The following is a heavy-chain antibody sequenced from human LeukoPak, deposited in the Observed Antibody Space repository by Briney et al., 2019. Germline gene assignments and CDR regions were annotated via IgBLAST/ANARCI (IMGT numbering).Heavy chain of an antibody. J-gene: IGHJ4*01. CDR2: ISGSSANT. CDR1: GFTLSNYG. Sequence: AGGSLRLSCAASGFTLSNYGMSWVRQAPGKGLEWVSAISGSSANTYYADSVMGRFTISRDDSKNTLNLQMNSLRAEDTAVYYCARRRGAISGAFDSWGQGTLVTVSS. D-gene: IGHD2-15*01. V-gene: IGHV3-23*01. CDR3: ARRRGAISGAFDS.